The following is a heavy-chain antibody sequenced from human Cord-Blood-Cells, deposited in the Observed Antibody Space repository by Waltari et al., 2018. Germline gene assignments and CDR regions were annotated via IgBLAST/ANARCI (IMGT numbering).Heavy chain of an antibody. V-gene: IGHV3-72*01. D-gene: IGHD1-1*01. CDR1: GFPFSDHY. CDR3: ARENWNYYYGMDV. CDR2: TRNKANSYTT. J-gene: IGHJ6*02. Sequence: EVQLVESGGGLVQPGGSLRLSCAASGFPFSDHYMDWVRQAPGKGLEWVGRTRNKANSYTTEYAASVKGRFTISRDDSKNSLYLQMNSLKTEDTAVYYCARENWNYYYGMDVWGQGTTVTVSS.